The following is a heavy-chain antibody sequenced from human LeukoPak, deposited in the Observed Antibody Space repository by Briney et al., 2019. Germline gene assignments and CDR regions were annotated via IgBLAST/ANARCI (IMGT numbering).Heavy chain of an antibody. CDR1: GFTFSSYS. Sequence: GGSLRLSCAASGFTFSSYSMNWVRQAPGKGLEWASYISSSSSTIYYADSVKGRFTISRDNAKNSLYLQMNSLRDEDTAVYYCARVWYYDSSGVDYWGQGTLVTVSS. CDR2: ISSSSSTI. CDR3: ARVWYYDSSGVDY. J-gene: IGHJ4*02. V-gene: IGHV3-48*02. D-gene: IGHD3-22*01.